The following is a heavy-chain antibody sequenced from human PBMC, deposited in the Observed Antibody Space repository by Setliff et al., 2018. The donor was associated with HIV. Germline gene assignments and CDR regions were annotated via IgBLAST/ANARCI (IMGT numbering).Heavy chain of an antibody. V-gene: IGHV1-8*01. Sequence: ASVKVSCKPSGSTFSTYDINWVRQATGQGLEWMGWMNPNSGNTGYAQKFQGRVTMTRNTSISTAYMELSSLRSDDTVVYYCASSWSRIRYYGMDVWGQGTTVTVSS. CDR2: MNPNSGNT. D-gene: IGHD6-13*01. J-gene: IGHJ6*02. CDR3: ASSWSRIRYYGMDV. CDR1: GSTFSTYD.